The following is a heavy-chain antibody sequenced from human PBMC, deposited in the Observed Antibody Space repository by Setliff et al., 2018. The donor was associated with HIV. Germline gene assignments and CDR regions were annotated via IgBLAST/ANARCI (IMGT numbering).Heavy chain of an antibody. CDR1: GGSISSYH. D-gene: IGHD6-6*01. CDR2: IYYSGTT. CDR3: ARHVGYSSSSLDY. V-gene: IGHV4-59*08. Sequence: SETLSLTCTVSGGSISSYHWSWIRQPPGKGLEWIGYIYYSGTTNYNPSLKSRVTISVDTSKNQFSLKLSSVTAADTAVYYCARHVGYSSSSLDYWGQGTQVTVSS. J-gene: IGHJ4*02.